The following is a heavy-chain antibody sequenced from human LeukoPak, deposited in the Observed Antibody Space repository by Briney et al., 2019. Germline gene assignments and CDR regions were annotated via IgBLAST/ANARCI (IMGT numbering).Heavy chain of an antibody. J-gene: IGHJ4*02. D-gene: IGHD2-15*01. CDR3: AHRGGGNSFDY. CDR1: GFSLSTSGVG. Sequence: SGPTLVNPXQTLTLTCTFSGFSLSTSGVGVGRIRQPPGKALEWLALIYWDDDKRYSPSLKSRLTITKDTSKNQVVLTMTNMDPVDIATYYCAHRGGGNSFDYWGQGTLVTVSS. CDR2: IYWDDDK. V-gene: IGHV2-5*02.